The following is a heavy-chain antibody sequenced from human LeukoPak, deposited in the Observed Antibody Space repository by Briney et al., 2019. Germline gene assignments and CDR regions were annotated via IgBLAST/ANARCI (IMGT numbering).Heavy chain of an antibody. CDR1: GFTFSGYW. J-gene: IGHJ4*02. D-gene: IGHD5-24*01. CDR3: AGRGDGNLYYFDH. Sequence: GGSLRLSCAASGFTFSGYWMRWVRQAPGKGLEWVANIKQDGGEKYYVDSVKGRFTISRDNAKNSLYLQMNSLRPEDTAVYYCAGRGDGNLYYFDHWGQGTLVTASS. V-gene: IGHV3-7*04. CDR2: IKQDGGEK.